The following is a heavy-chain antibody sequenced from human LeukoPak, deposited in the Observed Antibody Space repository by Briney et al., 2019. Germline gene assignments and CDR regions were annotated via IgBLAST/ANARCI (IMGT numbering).Heavy chain of an antibody. D-gene: IGHD3-16*01. Sequence: PSETLSLTCTVSGGSISSYYWSWIRQPPGKGLEWIGYIYYSGSTNYNPSLKSRVTISVDTSKNQFSLKLSSVTAADTAVYYCARHGGPLGYFDYWGQGTLVTVSS. CDR3: ARHGGPLGYFDY. CDR2: IYYSGST. CDR1: GGSISSYY. J-gene: IGHJ4*02. V-gene: IGHV4-59*08.